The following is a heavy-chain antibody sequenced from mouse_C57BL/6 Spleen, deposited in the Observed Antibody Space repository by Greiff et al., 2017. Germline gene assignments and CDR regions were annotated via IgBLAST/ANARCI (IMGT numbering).Heavy chain of an antibody. CDR2: IRNKANGYTT. D-gene: IGHD2-4*01. J-gene: IGHJ4*01. V-gene: IGHV7-3*01. CDR3: ARYGNDYDGYAMDY. Sequence: DVMLVASGGGLVQPGGSLSLSCAASGFTFTDYYMSWVRQPPGKALEWLGFIRNKANGYTTEYSASVKGRFTISRDNSQSILYLQMNALRAEDSATYYCARYGNDYDGYAMDYWGQGTSVTVSS. CDR1: GFTFTDYY.